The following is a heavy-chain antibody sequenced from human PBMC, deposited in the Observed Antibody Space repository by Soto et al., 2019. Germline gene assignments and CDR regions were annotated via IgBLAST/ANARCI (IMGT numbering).Heavy chain of an antibody. J-gene: IGHJ1*01. CDR2: INAGNGDT. V-gene: IGHV1-3*01. Sequence: GASVKVSCKASGYTFTSFPIHWVRQAPGQRLEWMGWINAGNGDTKYSQKFQGRVTVTRETSASTAYMELISLRSEDTAVYYCTRAPSGEHWGQGSPVPVYS. CDR1: GYTFTSFP. D-gene: IGHD2-15*01. CDR3: TRAPSGEH.